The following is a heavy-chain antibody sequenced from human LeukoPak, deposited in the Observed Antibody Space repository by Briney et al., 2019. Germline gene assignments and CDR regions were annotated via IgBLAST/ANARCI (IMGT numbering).Heavy chain of an antibody. V-gene: IGHV1-18*01. J-gene: IGHJ4*02. D-gene: IGHD3-22*01. CDR2: VSGYNGNT. CDR1: GYTFTSYG. Sequence: ASVKVSCKASGYTFTSYGISWVRQAPGQGLEWMGWVSGYNGNTNYAQNVQGRVTMTTDTSTNTAYMELRSLRSDDTAEYYCAKDIHPGLDSGASCCFDYWGQGTPVTVSS. CDR3: AKDIHPGLDSGASCCFDY.